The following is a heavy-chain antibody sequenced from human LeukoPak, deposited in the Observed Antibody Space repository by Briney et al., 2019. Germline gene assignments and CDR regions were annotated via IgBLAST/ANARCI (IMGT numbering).Heavy chain of an antibody. J-gene: IGHJ3*02. Sequence: GESLKISCQGSGYSFTSYWITWVRQMPGKGLEWMGRIEPSDSYTNYSPSFQGHVTISADKSISTAYLQWSSLKASDTAIYYCARHENIFSTFDMWGQGTMVTVSS. CDR2: IEPSDSYT. CDR3: ARHENIFSTFDM. CDR1: GYSFTSYW. D-gene: IGHD3-9*01. V-gene: IGHV5-10-1*01.